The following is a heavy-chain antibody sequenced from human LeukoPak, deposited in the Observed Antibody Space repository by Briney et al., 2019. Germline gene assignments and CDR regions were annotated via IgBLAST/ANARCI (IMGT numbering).Heavy chain of an antibody. CDR3: ATNTNYDILTGYSNWFDP. D-gene: IGHD3-9*01. CDR1: GYTLTELS. V-gene: IGHV1-24*01. CDR2: FDPEDGET. Sequence: ASVKVSCKVSGYTLTELSMHWVRQAPGKGLEWMGGFDPEDGETIYAQKFQGRVTMTEDTSTDTAYMELSSLRSEDTAVYYCATNTNYDILTGYSNWFDPWGQGTLVTVSS. J-gene: IGHJ5*02.